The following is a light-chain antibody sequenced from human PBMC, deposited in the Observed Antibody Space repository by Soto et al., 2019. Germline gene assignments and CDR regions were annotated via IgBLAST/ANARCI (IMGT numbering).Light chain of an antibody. CDR3: QQYGDSPFT. CDR1: QSVSYNC. J-gene: IGKJ3*01. V-gene: IGKV3-20*01. Sequence: EIVLTQSPGTLSFSPGERATLTCRASQSVSYNCLAWYQQKPGQAPRLLIYGVSSRATGITDRFSGSGSGTDFTLTISRLEPEDFAVYYCQQYGDSPFTFGPGTKVDLK. CDR2: GVS.